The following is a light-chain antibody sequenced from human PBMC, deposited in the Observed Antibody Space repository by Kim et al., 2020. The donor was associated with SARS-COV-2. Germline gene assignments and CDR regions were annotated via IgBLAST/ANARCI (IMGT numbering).Light chain of an antibody. J-gene: IGKJ4*01. Sequence: SVSPGESAPLSCRSSQSVTITLAWHPHKPGPSPRLLIYGASTRATVIPARFSGSGSGTEFTLTISSLQSEDFAVYYCLQYNNWVSFGGGTKVDIK. CDR3: LQYNNWVS. CDR1: QSVTIT. CDR2: GAS. V-gene: IGKV3-15*01.